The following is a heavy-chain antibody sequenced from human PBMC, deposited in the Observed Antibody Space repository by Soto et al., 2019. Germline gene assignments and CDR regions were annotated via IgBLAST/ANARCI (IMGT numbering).Heavy chain of an antibody. CDR2: IYCSGST. CDR3: ARRYGSSFDY. J-gene: IGHJ4*02. CDR1: GGSISSYY. D-gene: IGHD5-12*01. V-gene: IGHV4-59*08. Sequence: SETLSLTCTLSGGSISSYYWSWIRQPPGKGLEWIGYIYCSGSTNYNPSLKSRVTISVDTSKNQFSLKLSSVTAADTAVYYCARRYGSSFDYWGQGTLVTVSS.